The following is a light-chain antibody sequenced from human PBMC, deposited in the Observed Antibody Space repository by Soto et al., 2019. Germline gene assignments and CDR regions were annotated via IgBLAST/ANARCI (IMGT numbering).Light chain of an antibody. J-gene: IGKJ1*01. CDR2: GAS. CDR3: QQYGSLGT. CDR1: QSVSNNY. Sequence: ESGLAQAPGSLSLSPGERATLSCRASQSVSNNYLAWYQQKPGQAPRLLIYGASNRATGIPDRFSGSGSGTDFTLTISRLEPEDFAVYYCQQYGSLGTFGQVANVDNK. V-gene: IGKV3-20*01.